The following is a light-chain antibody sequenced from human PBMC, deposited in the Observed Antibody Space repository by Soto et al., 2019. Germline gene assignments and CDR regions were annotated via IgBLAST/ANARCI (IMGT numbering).Light chain of an antibody. CDR1: QGISKS. CDR2: TAS. CDR3: QQANSFPLT. V-gene: IGKV1-12*01. J-gene: IGKJ4*01. Sequence: IQLTQSPSSLSASVGDRVTITCRASQGISKSLAWYQQKPEKAPKLLIYTASSLQSGVPSRFSGSGSGTDFTLTISSLQPEDFATYYCQQANSFPLTFGGGTKVDI.